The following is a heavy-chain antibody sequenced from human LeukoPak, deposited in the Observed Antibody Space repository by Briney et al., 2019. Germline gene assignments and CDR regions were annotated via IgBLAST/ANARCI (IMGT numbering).Heavy chain of an antibody. D-gene: IGHD1-14*01. V-gene: IGHV1-46*02. CDR2: INPSGGTT. CDR3: ASQWGREPYFDD. J-gene: IGHJ4*02. Sequence: ASVKVSCKASGDNYKSYNTYWVPQAPGQGLEWMGIINPSGGTTTYAQKFHGKVTMTRDTSTTIVYLELSSLRSDDTAVYYCASQWGREPYFDDWGQGTLVTVSP. CDR1: GDNYKSYN.